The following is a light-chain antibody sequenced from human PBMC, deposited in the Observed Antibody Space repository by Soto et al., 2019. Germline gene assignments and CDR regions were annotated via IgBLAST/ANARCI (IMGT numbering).Light chain of an antibody. Sequence: DIQMTQSPSTLSASVGDRVTITCRASQSISSLLAWYQQKPGKAPKLLIYKASSLESGVPSRFSGSGSGTEFPLTISSLQPDDFATYYCQQYNSYSYTFGQGTKLEIK. V-gene: IGKV1-5*03. CDR2: KAS. CDR3: QQYNSYSYT. CDR1: QSISSL. J-gene: IGKJ2*01.